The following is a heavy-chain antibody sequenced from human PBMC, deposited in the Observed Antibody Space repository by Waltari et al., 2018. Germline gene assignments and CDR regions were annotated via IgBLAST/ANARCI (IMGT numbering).Heavy chain of an antibody. CDR3: ARLPRGSVIIGAFDI. J-gene: IGHJ3*02. D-gene: IGHD3-22*01. CDR1: GDSIRSHF. CDR2: MNLRGTK. V-gene: IGHV4-59*11. Sequence: VQLQESGPGLVKPSETLSLRCNVSGDSIRSHFWSWIRQAPGKGLEWIGHMNLRGTKEYNPSLNSRVAISTDTSKIHFSLSLRSVTAADTAIYYCARLPRGSVIIGAFDIWGQGTQVTVSS.